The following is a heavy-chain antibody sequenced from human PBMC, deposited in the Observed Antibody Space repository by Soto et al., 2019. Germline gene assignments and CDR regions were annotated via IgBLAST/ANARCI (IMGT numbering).Heavy chain of an antibody. CDR1: GLTFRSDW. CDR3: VRDMLMWSLDY. Sequence: EVQLVASGGVLVQPGESLRLSCAAYGLTFRSDWMYWVRQATGKGLVWVSRINTDGSVAMYVDSVKGRFTISRDNATNTLYLHMSSLRAEDTAVYYCVRDMLMWSLDYWGQGTLVSVSS. V-gene: IGHV3-74*03. D-gene: IGHD2-8*01. CDR2: INTDGSVA. J-gene: IGHJ4*02.